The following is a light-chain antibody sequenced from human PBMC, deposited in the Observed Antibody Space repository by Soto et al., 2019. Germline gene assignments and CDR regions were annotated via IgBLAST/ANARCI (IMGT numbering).Light chain of an antibody. CDR1: QSVRNN. CDR2: YAS. J-gene: IGKJ5*01. CDR3: QQYNNWPPIT. Sequence: EIMMTQSPATLSVSPGERATLSCRASQSVRNNMAWYQQKPGQAPRLLIYYASTRATGIPARFSGSGSGTEVTPTISSLQSEDFALYYCQQYNNWPPITFGQGTRLEIK. V-gene: IGKV3-15*01.